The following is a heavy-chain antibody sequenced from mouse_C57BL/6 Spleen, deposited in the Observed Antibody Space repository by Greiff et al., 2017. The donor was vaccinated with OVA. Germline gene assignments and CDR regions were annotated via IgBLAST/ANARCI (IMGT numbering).Heavy chain of an antibody. CDR3: ASLYYYGSTYGAMDY. CDR1: GFTFTDYY. Sequence: EVMLVESGGGLVQPGGSLSLSCAASGFTFTDYYMSWVRQPPGKALEWLGFIRNKANGYTTEYSASVKGRFTISRDNSQSILYLQMNALRAEDSATYYCASLYYYGSTYGAMDYWGQGTSVTVSS. CDR2: IRNKANGYTT. D-gene: IGHD1-1*01. J-gene: IGHJ4*01. V-gene: IGHV7-3*01.